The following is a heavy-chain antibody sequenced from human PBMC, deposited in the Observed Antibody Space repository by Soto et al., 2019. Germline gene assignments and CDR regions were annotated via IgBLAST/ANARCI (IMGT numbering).Heavy chain of an antibody. CDR3: ARDLLPYSYGFLTDY. CDR2: IYSGGST. Sequence: GSLRLSCAASVFTVSSNYMSWFRQARGRGLEWVSVIYSGGSTYYADSVKGRFTISRDNSKNTLYLQMNSLRPEDTAVYYCARDLLPYSYGFLTDYWGQGTLVTVSS. V-gene: IGHV3-53*01. CDR1: VFTVSSNY. J-gene: IGHJ4*02. D-gene: IGHD5-18*01.